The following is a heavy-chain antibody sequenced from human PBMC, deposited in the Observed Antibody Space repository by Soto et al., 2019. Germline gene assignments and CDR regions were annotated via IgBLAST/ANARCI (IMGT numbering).Heavy chain of an antibody. CDR1: GFPFWTYS. CDR2: ISGSGTAT. J-gene: IGHJ4*02. V-gene: IGHV3-23*01. D-gene: IGHD4-4*01. Sequence: GGSLRLSCEASGFPFWTYSMSWVRQAPRKGLEWVSGISGSGTATYYTDSVKGRFTVSRDNAKNTLYLQMNSLRVEDTALYYCARETYRGFYFDYWGQGTLVTVSS. CDR3: ARETYRGFYFDY.